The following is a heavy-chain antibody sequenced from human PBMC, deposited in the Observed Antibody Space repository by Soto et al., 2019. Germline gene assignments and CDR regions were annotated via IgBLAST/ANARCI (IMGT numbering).Heavy chain of an antibody. D-gene: IGHD3-16*01. V-gene: IGHV3-7*03. CDR3: AREGVYGLGV. Sequence: EVQLVESGGGLVQPGRSLRLSCAASGFNFSSYWLSWVRQAPGKGLEWVADIKQDGSERYYVASVMGRFTISRDNAKNSLYLQMNSLRVGDPAVYYCAREGVYGLGVWGQGTTVTVSS. J-gene: IGHJ6*02. CDR2: IKQDGSER. CDR1: GFNFSSYW.